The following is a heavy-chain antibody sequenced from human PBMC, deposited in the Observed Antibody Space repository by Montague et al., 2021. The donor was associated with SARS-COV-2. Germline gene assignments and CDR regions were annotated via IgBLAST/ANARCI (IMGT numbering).Heavy chain of an antibody. CDR2: VYYSGST. Sequence: SETLSLTCTVSSGSISTYYWSWIRQPPGKGLEWMGYVYYSGSTNYNPSLKSRVTISVDTSKNQFSLKLRSVTAADTAVYYCVSGADDYYYAMDVWGQGTTVTVSS. V-gene: IGHV4-59*01. J-gene: IGHJ6*02. CDR1: SGSISTYY. CDR3: VSGADDYYYAMDV. D-gene: IGHD3-10*01.